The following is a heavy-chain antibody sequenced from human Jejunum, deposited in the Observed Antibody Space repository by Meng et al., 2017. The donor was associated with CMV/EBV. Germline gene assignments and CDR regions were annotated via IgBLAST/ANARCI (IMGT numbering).Heavy chain of an antibody. CDR1: GGSMSSGSYF. CDR2: IYASGST. D-gene: IGHD5-24*01. CDR3: ARGRLQSEYFDY. J-gene: IGHJ4*02. V-gene: IGHV4-61*02. Sequence: QQQESGHVLGSPSRPLSLTSTVFGGSMSSGSYFWTWIRQPAGKGLEWIGRIYASGSTSYHPSLESRLTISVDTSKNQFSLKMSSVTAADTAVYYCARGRLQSEYFDYWGQGTLVTVSS.